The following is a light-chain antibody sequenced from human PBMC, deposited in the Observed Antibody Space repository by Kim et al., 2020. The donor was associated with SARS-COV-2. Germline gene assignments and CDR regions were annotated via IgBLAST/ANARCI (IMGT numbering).Light chain of an antibody. J-gene: IGKJ4*01. CDR1: QSVSSN. CDR3: QQYNNWLPLT. V-gene: IGKV3-15*01. Sequence: EIVMTQSPATLSVSPGERATLSCRASQSVSSNLAWYQQKPRQAPRLLIYGASTSATGIPARFSSSGSGKEFTLTISSLQSEDFAVYYCQQYNNWLPLTFGGGTKVDIK. CDR2: GAS.